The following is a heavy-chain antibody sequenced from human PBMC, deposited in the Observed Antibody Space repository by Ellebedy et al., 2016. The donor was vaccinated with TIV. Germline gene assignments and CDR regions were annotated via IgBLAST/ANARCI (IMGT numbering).Heavy chain of an antibody. CDR3: ATAVCDDWSLSL. J-gene: IGHJ4*02. CDR2: ISLSGSP. V-gene: IGHV4-34*01. Sequence: MPSETLSLTCGVSGASFSGSYWSYIRQTPGKGREWIGEISLSGSPNYNPSLRGRVTMSLDTSKNHFSLNLTSVTAADTAVYYCATAVCDDWSLSLWGQGTQVTVSS. CDR1: GASFSGSY. D-gene: IGHD3-9*01.